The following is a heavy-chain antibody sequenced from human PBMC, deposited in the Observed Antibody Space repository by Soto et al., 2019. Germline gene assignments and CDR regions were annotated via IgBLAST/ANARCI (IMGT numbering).Heavy chain of an antibody. D-gene: IGHD6-13*01. CDR3: ARGGSSSWYLFDY. CDR1: GDSVSSNSAA. Sequence: KQSQTLSLTCAISGDSVSSNSAAWNWIRQSPSRGLEWLGRTYYRSKWNNDYAVSVKSRITINPDTSKNQFSRQLNSVTPEDTAVYYDARGGSSSWYLFDYWGQGTLVTVSS. CDR2: TYYRSKWNN. J-gene: IGHJ4*02. V-gene: IGHV6-1*01.